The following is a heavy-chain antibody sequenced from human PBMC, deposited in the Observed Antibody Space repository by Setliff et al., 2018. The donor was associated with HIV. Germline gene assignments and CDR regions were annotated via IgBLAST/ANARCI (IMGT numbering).Heavy chain of an antibody. J-gene: IGHJ4*02. CDR2: IYYSGST. D-gene: IGHD2-15*01. V-gene: IGHV4-39*01. CDR3: VGWEYIVVVTATLYDY. CDR1: GGSVRSLSYY. Sequence: SETLSLTCTVSGGSVRSLSYYWGWIRQPPGKGLEWIGSIYYSGSTYYNPSLKSRVTISVDTSNNQFSLNLTSVTAADTAVYYCVGWEYIVVVTATLYDYWGRGTLVTVSS.